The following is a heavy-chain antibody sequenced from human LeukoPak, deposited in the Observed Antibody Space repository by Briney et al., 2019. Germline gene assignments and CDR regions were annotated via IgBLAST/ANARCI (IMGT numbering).Heavy chain of an antibody. CDR2: IYSGGST. CDR3: ARVGAVAGREDYFDY. V-gene: IGHV3-66*01. CDR1: GFSVSSSY. Sequence: GGSLRLSCVASGFSVSSSYMSWVRQAPGKGLEWVSVIYSGGSTTYADSVKGRFTISRDNSRNTLYLQMNSLRVEDTAVYYCARVGAVAGREDYFDYWGQGTLVTVSS. J-gene: IGHJ4*02. D-gene: IGHD6-19*01.